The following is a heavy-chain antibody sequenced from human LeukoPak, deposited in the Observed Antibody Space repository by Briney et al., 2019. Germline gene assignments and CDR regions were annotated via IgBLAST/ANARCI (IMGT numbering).Heavy chain of an antibody. CDR1: GDPFTGYY. Sequence: ASVKVSCKASGDPFTGYYMHWVGQAPGQGLEWMGWMNPNSGGTNYAQKFQGKVTMTRDTSISTAYMELSRLRSDDTAVYYCARNPLEWLVLYYFDYLGQGTLVTVSS. D-gene: IGHD6-19*01. J-gene: IGHJ4*02. V-gene: IGHV1-2*02. CDR3: ARNPLEWLVLYYFDY. CDR2: MNPNSGGT.